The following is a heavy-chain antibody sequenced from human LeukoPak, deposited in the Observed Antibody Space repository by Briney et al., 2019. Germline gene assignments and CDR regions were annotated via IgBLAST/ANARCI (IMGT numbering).Heavy chain of an antibody. D-gene: IGHD3-9*01. J-gene: IGHJ5*02. Sequence: GGSLRLSCAGSGFTFRSYWMNWVRQAPGKGLEWLAIIKQDGTEKHYKGSVEGRFTISRDNAKNSLHLQMNSLRAEDTAVFYCAGGSGYLITSWGQGTLVTVSS. CDR1: GFTFRSYW. CDR3: AGGSGYLITS. CDR2: IKQDGTEK. V-gene: IGHV3-7*01.